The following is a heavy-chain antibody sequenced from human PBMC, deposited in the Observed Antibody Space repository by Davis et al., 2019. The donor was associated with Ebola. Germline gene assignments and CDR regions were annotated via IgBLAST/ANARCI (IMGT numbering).Heavy chain of an antibody. CDR2: ISSTSNYI. V-gene: IGHV3-21*01. CDR1: GFTFSSYS. D-gene: IGHD2-15*01. J-gene: IGHJ4*02. CDR3: AKSHCSGGSCPYYFDF. Sequence: GGSLRLSCAASGFTFSSYSLNWVRQAPGKGLEWVSSISSTSNYIYYADSVKGRFTMSRDNAKNSLHLQMNSLRAGDTAVYYCAKSHCSGGSCPYYFDFWGQGTQVTVSS.